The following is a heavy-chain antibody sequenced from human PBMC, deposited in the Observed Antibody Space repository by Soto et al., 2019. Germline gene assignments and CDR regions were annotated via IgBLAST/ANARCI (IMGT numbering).Heavy chain of an antibody. CDR3: ARLWLHDAFDI. V-gene: IGHV2-70*04. CDR2: IDWDDDK. J-gene: IGHJ3*02. Sequence: SGPTLVNPTQPLTLTCTFSGFSLSTSGMRVSWIRQPPGKALEWLARIDWDDDKFYSTSLRTRLTISKDTSKNQVVLTMTNMDPVDTATYYCARLWLHDAFDIWGQGTMVTVS. D-gene: IGHD6-19*01. CDR1: GFSLSTSGMR.